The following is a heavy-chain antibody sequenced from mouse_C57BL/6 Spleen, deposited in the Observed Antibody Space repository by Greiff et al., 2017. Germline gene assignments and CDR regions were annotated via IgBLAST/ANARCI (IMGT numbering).Heavy chain of an antibody. J-gene: IGHJ3*01. V-gene: IGHV1-80*01. CDR3: ARSDGSSHFAY. CDR1: GYAFSSYW. Sequence: VKLQESGAELVKPGASVKISCKASGYAFSSYWMNWVKQRPGKGLEWIGQIYPGDGDTNYNGKFKGKATLTADKSSSTAYMQLSSLTSEDSAVYFCARSDGSSHFAYWGQGTLVTVSA. D-gene: IGHD1-1*01. CDR2: IYPGDGDT.